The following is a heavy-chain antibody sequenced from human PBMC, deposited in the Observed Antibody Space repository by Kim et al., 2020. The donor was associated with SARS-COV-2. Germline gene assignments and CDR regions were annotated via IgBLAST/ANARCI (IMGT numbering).Heavy chain of an antibody. V-gene: IGHV4-31*03. CDR1: GGSISSGGYY. D-gene: IGHD6-13*01. Sequence: SETLSLTCTVSGGSISSGGYYWSWIRQHPGNGLEWFGYIYYSGSTYYNPSLKSRVTISVDTSKNQFSLKLSSVTAADTAVYYCARDYSSSWYPVYYYGMDVWGQGTTVTVSS. CDR3: ARDYSSSWYPVYYYGMDV. J-gene: IGHJ6*02. CDR2: IYYSGST.